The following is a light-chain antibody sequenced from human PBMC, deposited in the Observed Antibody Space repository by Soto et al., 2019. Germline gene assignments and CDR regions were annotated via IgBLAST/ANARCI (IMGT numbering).Light chain of an antibody. J-gene: IGLJ2*01. V-gene: IGLV2-14*03. CDR3: SSYTSSITLV. Sequence: QSALTQPASVSGSPGQSITLSCTGTSSDVGGYDYVSWYQQHPGKAPKLMLYDVNNRPSGVSNRFSGSKSGNTASLTISGLQAEDEAEYYCSSYTSSITLVFGAGTKLTVL. CDR1: SSDVGGYDY. CDR2: DVN.